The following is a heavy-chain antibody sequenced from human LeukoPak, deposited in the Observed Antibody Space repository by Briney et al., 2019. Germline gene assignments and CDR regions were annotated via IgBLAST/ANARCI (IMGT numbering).Heavy chain of an antibody. CDR2: ISSSSTYI. D-gene: IGHD1-26*01. J-gene: IGHJ4*02. CDR3: ARDLSVGAKPDLGFDY. V-gene: IGHV3-21*01. Sequence: GGSLRLSCAASGFTFSSYNLNWVRQAPGKGLEWVSSISSSSTYIYYADSMKGRFTISRDNAKNSLYLQMNSLRAEDTAVYYCARDLSVGAKPDLGFDYWGQGSLVTVSS. CDR1: GFTFSSYN.